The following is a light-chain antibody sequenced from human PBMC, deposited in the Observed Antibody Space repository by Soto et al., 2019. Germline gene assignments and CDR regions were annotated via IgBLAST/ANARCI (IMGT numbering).Light chain of an antibody. CDR3: SSYTPSVTYV. CDR1: SSDVGAYNS. CDR2: DVS. Sequence: QSALTQPASLSGSPGQSITISCTGTSSDVGAYNSVSWYQQHPGNAPKLIIYDVSTRPSGVSGRFSGSKSGNTASLTISGLQAEDESDYYCSSYTPSVTYVFGTGTELTVL. J-gene: IGLJ1*01. V-gene: IGLV2-14*01.